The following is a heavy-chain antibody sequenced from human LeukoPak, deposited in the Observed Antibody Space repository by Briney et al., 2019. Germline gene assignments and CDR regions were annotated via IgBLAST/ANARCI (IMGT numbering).Heavy chain of an antibody. CDR2: MNPNSGNT. CDR1: GYTFTSYD. V-gene: IGHV1-8*01. Sequence: ASVKVSCKASGYTFTSYDINWVRQATGQGLEWMGWMNPNSGNTGYARKFQGRVTMTRNTSISTAYMELSSLRSEDTAVYYCARGRNEDFWSGYYKDYWGQGTLVTISS. D-gene: IGHD3-3*01. CDR3: ARGRNEDFWSGYYKDY. J-gene: IGHJ4*02.